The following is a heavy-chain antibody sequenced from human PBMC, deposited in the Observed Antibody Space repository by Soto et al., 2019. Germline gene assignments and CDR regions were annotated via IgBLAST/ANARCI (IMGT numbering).Heavy chain of an antibody. CDR2: INHSGST. D-gene: IGHD6-19*01. CDR1: GGSFSGYY. J-gene: IGHJ4*02. CDR3: ARKGSGWSGSRYFDY. Sequence: QVQLQQWGAGLLKPSETLSLTCAVYGGSFSGYYWSWIRQPPGKGLEWIEEINHSGSTNYNPSLKSRVTISVDTSKNQFSLKLSSVTAADTAVYYCARKGSGWSGSRYFDYWGQGTLVTVSS. V-gene: IGHV4-34*01.